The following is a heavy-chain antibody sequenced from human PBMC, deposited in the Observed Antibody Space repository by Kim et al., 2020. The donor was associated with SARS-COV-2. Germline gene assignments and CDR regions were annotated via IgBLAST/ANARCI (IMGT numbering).Heavy chain of an antibody. D-gene: IGHD3-3*01. CDR3: ARSYYDFWSGYPTWFDP. Sequence: GGSLRLSCAASGFTVSSNYMSWVRQAPGKGLEWVSVIYSGGSTYYADSVKGRFTISRDNSKNTLYLQMNSLRAEDTAVYYCARSYYDFWSGYPTWFDPWGQGTLVTVSS. V-gene: IGHV3-53*01. J-gene: IGHJ5*02. CDR1: GFTVSSNY. CDR2: IYSGGST.